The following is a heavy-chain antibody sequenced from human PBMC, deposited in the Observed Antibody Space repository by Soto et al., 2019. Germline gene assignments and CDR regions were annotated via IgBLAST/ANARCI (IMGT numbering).Heavy chain of an antibody. CDR2: INPNSGGT. Sequence: ASVEVCCKASGYPLTGYYMHLVRQAPGQGLEWMGWINPNSGGTNYAEKFQGWVTMTRDTSISTAYMELSRLRSDDTAVYYCARVATVTSAYYYGMDVWGQGTTVTVSS. CDR3: ARVATVTSAYYYGMDV. J-gene: IGHJ6*01. D-gene: IGHD4-17*01. V-gene: IGHV1-2*04. CDR1: GYPLTGYY.